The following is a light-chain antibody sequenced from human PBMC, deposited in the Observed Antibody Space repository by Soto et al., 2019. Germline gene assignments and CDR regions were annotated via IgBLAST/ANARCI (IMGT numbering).Light chain of an antibody. CDR2: DAS. J-gene: IGKJ4*01. V-gene: IGKV1-13*02. Sequence: AIQLTQSPSSLSASVGDRVTITCRASQGISSALAWYQQKPGKAPKLLIYDASSLESGVPSRFSGSGSGTEFTLTISSLQPEDCATYYCQQFNRYPPLTFGGGTKVEIK. CDR1: QGISSA. CDR3: QQFNRYPPLT.